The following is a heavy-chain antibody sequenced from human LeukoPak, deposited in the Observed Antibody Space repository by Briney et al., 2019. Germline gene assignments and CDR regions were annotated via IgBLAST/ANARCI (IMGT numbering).Heavy chain of an antibody. CDR1: GFTYSSYT. V-gene: IGHV3-23*01. CDR2: ISGSGGGT. CDR3: AKGLTGVAAADSY. J-gene: IGHJ4*02. Sequence: GGSLRLSCAASGFTYSSYTMSWVRQAPGKGLEWVSAISGSGGGTYYADSVKGRFTISRGNSKNTLYLQMNSLRAEDTAVYYCAKGLTGVAAADSYWGQGALVTVSS. D-gene: IGHD6-13*01.